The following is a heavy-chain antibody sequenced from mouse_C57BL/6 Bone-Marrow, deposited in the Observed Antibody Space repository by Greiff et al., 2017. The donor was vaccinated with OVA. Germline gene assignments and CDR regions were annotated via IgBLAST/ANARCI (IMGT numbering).Heavy chain of an antibody. CDR2: INPYNGGT. CDR3: ARGTVYYDYSWFAY. V-gene: IGHV1-19*01. J-gene: IGHJ3*01. CDR1: GYTFTDYY. D-gene: IGHD2-4*01. Sequence: EVQLQQSGPVLVKPGASVKMSCKASGYTFTDYYMNWVKQSHGKSLEWIGVINPYNGGTSYNQKVKGKATLTVDKSSSTAYMELNSLTSEDSAVYYCARGTVYYDYSWFAYWGQGTLVTVSA.